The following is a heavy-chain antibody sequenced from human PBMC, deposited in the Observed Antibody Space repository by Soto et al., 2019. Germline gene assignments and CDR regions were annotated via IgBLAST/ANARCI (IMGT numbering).Heavy chain of an antibody. CDR1: GFTVSSNY. V-gene: IGHV3-53*01. CDR3: ARAGGLYGDYVDYGMDV. J-gene: IGHJ6*02. D-gene: IGHD4-17*01. Sequence: PGGSLRLSCAASGFTVSSNYMSWVRQAPGKGLEWVSVIYSGGSTYYADSVKGRFTISRDNSKNTLYLQMNSLRAEDTAVYYCARAGGLYGDYVDYGMDVWGQGTTVTVSS. CDR2: IYSGGST.